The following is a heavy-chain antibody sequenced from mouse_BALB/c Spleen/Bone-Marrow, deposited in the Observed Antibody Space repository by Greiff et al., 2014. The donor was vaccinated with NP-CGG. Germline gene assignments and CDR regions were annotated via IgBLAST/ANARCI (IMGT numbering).Heavy chain of an antibody. CDR2: ILPGSVSA. CDR1: GYTFNNYW. J-gene: IGHJ4*01. CDR3: ARKGSYGMDH. V-gene: IGHV1-9*01. Sequence: QVQLKESGAELMKPGASMRISCKATGYTFNNYWIKWIKQKAGPGPAWSGEILPGSVSANFNGGFKGKASFTADTSSNTASMQLSSLISEDSAAYYCARKGSYGMDHWGQGTSVSVSS.